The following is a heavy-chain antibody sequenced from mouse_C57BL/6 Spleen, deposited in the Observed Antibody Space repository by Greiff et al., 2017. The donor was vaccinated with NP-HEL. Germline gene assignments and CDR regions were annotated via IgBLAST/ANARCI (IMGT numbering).Heavy chain of an antibody. V-gene: IGHV5-16*01. D-gene: IGHD2-3*01. CDR2: INYDGSST. CDR1: GFTFSDYY. J-gene: IGHJ3*01. CDR3: ARVDDGYFAY. Sequence: EVQLVESEGGLVQPGSSMKLSCTASGFTFSDYYMAWVRQVPEKGLEWVANINYDGSSTYYLDSLKSRFIISRDNAKNILYLQMSSLKSEDTATYYCARVDDGYFAYWGQRTLVTVSA.